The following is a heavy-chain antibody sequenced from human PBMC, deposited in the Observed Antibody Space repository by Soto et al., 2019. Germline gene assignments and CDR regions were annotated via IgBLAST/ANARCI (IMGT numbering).Heavy chain of an antibody. J-gene: IGHJ3*02. D-gene: IGHD6-6*01. V-gene: IGHV3-21*01. CDR3: AVETAPYSSSSHAFAT. Sequence: EVQLVESGGGLVKPGGSLRLSCAASGITFSSYSMNWVRQAPGKGLEWVSSISSTGTYIDYADSVKGRFTISRDNAKNSRFLKMASLRAEDAALYYCAVETAPYSSSSHAFATWGQGTMVTVSS. CDR2: ISSTGTYI. CDR1: GITFSSYS.